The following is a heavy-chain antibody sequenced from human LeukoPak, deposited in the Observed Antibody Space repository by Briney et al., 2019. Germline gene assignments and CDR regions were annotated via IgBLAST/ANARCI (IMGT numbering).Heavy chain of an antibody. CDR3: ARDSGRSRWELLGFDY. Sequence: PGGSLRLSCQASGLIFSSYRWRSVGPPPGKGVEWVANIKQDGSEKYYVDSVKGRYTISRDNAKNSLYLQMNSLRAEDTAVYYCARDSGRSRWELLGFDYWGQGTLVTVSS. J-gene: IGHJ4*02. D-gene: IGHD1-26*01. CDR1: GLIFSSYR. V-gene: IGHV3-7*01. CDR2: IKQDGSEK.